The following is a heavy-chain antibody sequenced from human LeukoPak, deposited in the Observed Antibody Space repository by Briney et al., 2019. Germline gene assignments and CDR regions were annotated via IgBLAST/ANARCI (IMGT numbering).Heavy chain of an antibody. CDR1: GFTFSSYS. V-gene: IGHV3-48*01. Sequence: GGSLRLSCAASGFTFSSYSMNWVRQAPGKGLEWVSYISSSSSTIYYADSVKGRFTISRDNAKNSLYLQMNSLRAEDTAVYYCARGTYYYDSSGHSGVDYWGQGTLVTVSS. CDR3: ARGTYYYDSSGHSGVDY. J-gene: IGHJ4*02. D-gene: IGHD3-22*01. CDR2: ISSSSSTI.